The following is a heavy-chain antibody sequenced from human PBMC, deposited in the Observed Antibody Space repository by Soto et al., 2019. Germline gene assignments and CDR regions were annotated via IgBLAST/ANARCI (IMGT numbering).Heavy chain of an antibody. Sequence: EVQLLKSGGDLVQTGGSLRLSCAASGLTFSNYAMSWVRQAPGKGLECVSTINTSGVNRHYEDSVKGRFSVSRDNSRNTLSLQMNSLRAEDTAVYYCTKDWQHDSWGQGTLVTVSS. CDR1: GLTFSNYA. J-gene: IGHJ5*01. V-gene: IGHV3-23*01. CDR2: INTSGVNR. D-gene: IGHD6-13*01. CDR3: TKDWQHDS.